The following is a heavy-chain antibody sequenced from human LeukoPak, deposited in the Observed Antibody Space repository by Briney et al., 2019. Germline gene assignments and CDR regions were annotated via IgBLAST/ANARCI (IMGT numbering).Heavy chain of an antibody. CDR2: IYYSGSA. Sequence: SETLSLTCTVSGGGIGSSSYYWGWIRQPPGKGLEWIGSIYYSGSAYYNPSLKSRVTISVDTSKNQFSLKLSSVTAADTAVYYCARRGGNGLDYWGQGTLVTVSS. D-gene: IGHD4-23*01. J-gene: IGHJ4*02. CDR3: ARRGGNGLDY. V-gene: IGHV4-39*01. CDR1: GGGIGSSSYY.